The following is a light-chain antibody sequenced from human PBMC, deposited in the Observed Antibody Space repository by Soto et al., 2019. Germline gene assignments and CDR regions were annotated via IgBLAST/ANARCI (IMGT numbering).Light chain of an antibody. CDR2: AAS. CDR3: QEYNSDPIT. CDR1: QSISSY. Sequence: DIQMTQSPSSLSASVGDTVTIPCRASQSISSYLNWYQQKPGKAPKLLIYAASSLQSGVPSRFSGSGSGTEFTLTISSLQPDDAATYYCQEYNSDPITLGQGTRLEI. V-gene: IGKV1-39*01. J-gene: IGKJ5*01.